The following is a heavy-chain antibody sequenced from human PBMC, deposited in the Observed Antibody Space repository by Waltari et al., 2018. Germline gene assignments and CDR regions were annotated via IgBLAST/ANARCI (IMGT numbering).Heavy chain of an antibody. J-gene: IGHJ4*02. CDR2: IYYSGST. V-gene: IGHV4-39*01. Sequence: LQLQESGPGLVKPSETLSLTCTVSGGSISSSSYYWGWIRQPPGKGLEWIGSIYYSGSTYYNPSLKSRVTISVDTSKNQFSLKLSSVTAADTAVYYCARHYSARSYDFWSGYSPYFDYWGQGTLVTVSS. CDR1: GGSISSSSYY. D-gene: IGHD3-3*01. CDR3: ARHYSARSYDFWSGYSPYFDY.